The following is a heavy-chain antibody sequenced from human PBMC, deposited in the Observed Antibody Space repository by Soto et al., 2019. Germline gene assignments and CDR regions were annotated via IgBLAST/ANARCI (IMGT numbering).Heavy chain of an antibody. Sequence: ASVKVSCKASGGTFSSYAISWVRQAPGQGLEWMGGIIPIFGTANYAQKFQGRVTITADESTSTAYMELSSLRSEETAVYYCARRRSSSGRRGYDAFDIWGQETMVTVSS. J-gene: IGHJ3*02. D-gene: IGHD6-6*01. CDR3: ARRRSSSGRRGYDAFDI. V-gene: IGHV1-69*13. CDR2: IIPIFGTA. CDR1: GGTFSSYA.